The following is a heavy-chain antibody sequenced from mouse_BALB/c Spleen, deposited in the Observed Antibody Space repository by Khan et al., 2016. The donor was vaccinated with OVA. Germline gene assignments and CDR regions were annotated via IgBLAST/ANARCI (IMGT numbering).Heavy chain of an antibody. V-gene: IGHV3-2*02. CDR1: GYSITSGYG. J-gene: IGHJ2*01. Sequence: EVQLQESGPGLVKPSQSLSLTCTVTGYSITSGYGWNWIRQFPGNKLECMGYISYSGSTNYNPSLKIRISITRDTSKNQFFLQLNSVTTEDTATYYCARTARIKYWGQGTTLTVSS. D-gene: IGHD1-2*01. CDR2: ISYSGST. CDR3: ARTARIKY.